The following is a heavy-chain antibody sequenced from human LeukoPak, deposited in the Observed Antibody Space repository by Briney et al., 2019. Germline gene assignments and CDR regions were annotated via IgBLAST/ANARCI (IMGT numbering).Heavy chain of an antibody. V-gene: IGHV4-34*01. CDR2: INHSGST. CDR3: ARGGGKGDY. J-gene: IGHJ4*02. D-gene: IGHD4-23*01. CDR1: GGSFSGYY. Sequence: SETLSLTYAVYGGSFSGYYWSWIRQPPGKGLEWIGEINHSGSTNYNPSLKSRVTISVDMSKNQFSLKLSFVTAADTAVYYYARGGGKGDYRGQGTLVTVCS.